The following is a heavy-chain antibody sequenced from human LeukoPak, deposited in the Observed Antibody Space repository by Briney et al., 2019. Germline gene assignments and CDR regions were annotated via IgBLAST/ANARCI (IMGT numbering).Heavy chain of an antibody. J-gene: IGHJ4*02. D-gene: IGHD3-9*01. V-gene: IGHV3-15*01. CDR3: RTGRVLPGYHQD. CDR1: GFTFSNAW. CDR2: VKSKTDGGTT. Sequence: PGGSLRLSCAASGFTFSNAWMSWVRQAPGKGLEWVGRVKSKTDGGTTDYAAPVKDRFTISRDDSKNTLFLQMNSLKTEDPAVYYCRTGRVLPGYHQDWGQGTLVTVSS.